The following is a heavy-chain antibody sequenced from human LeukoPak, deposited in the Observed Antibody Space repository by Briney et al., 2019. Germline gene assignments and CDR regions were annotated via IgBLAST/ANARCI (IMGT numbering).Heavy chain of an antibody. J-gene: IGHJ6*03. CDR2: IYHSGST. CDR3: ARADGYSGSYYDYYYYYMDV. Sequence: SETLSLTCAVSGYSISSGYYWGWIRQPPGKGLEWIGSIYHSGSTYYNPSLKSRVTISVDTSKNQFSLKLSSVTAADTAVYYCARADGYSGSYYDYYYYYMDVWGKGTTVTVSS. D-gene: IGHD1-26*01. V-gene: IGHV4-38-2*01. CDR1: GYSISSGYY.